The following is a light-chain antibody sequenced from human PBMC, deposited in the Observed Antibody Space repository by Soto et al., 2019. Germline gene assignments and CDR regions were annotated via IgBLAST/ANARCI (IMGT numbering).Light chain of an antibody. Sequence: QSALTQPASVSGSPGQSIPISCTGTSSDVGGYNYVSWYQQHPGKAPKLMLYEVSHRPSGVSNRFSGSKSANTASLTISGLQAEDEADYYCSSYTSKNTRVFGGGTKLTVL. J-gene: IGLJ3*02. V-gene: IGLV2-14*01. CDR1: SSDVGGYNY. CDR3: SSYTSKNTRV. CDR2: EVS.